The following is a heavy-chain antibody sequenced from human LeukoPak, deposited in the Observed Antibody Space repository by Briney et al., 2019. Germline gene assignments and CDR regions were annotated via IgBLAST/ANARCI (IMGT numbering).Heavy chain of an antibody. CDR3: AKVYRSGWSYFDS. V-gene: IGHV3-33*06. CDR2: IWYDGSNK. Sequence: PGGSLRLSCAASGFTFSSYGMHWVRQAPGKGLEWVAVIWYDGSNKYYADSVKGRFTISRDNSKNTLYLQMTSLRAEDTAVYYCAKVYRSGWSYFDSWGQGAAVTVSS. CDR1: GFTFSSYG. D-gene: IGHD6-19*01. J-gene: IGHJ4*02.